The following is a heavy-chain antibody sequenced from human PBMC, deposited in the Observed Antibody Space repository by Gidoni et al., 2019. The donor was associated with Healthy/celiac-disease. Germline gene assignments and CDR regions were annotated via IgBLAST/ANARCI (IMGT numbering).Heavy chain of an antibody. V-gene: IGHV4-59*01. CDR1: GGSISSYY. J-gene: IGHJ6*03. D-gene: IGHD2-8*01. CDR3: ARDRRYCTNGVCYSNYYYMDV. Sequence: QVQLQESGPGLVKPSETLSLTCTVPGGSISSYYWRWIRQPPGKGLEWIGYIYYRGSTTYNPSLKSRVTISVDTSKNQFSLKLSSVTAADTAVYYCARDRRYCTNGVCYSNYYYMDVWGKGTTVTVSS. CDR2: IYYRGST.